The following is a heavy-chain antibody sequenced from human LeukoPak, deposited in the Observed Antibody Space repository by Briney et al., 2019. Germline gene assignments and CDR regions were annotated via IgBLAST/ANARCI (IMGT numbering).Heavy chain of an antibody. CDR2: IYYSGST. V-gene: IGHV4-31*03. CDR3: ARGRFCTSCYGEFDY. D-gene: IGHD2-2*01. J-gene: IGHJ4*02. Sequence: PSETLSLTCTVSGGSISSGGYYWSWIRQRPGKGLEWIGYIYYSGSTYYNPSLKSRVTISVDTSKNQFSLKLSSVTAADTAVYYCARGRFCTSCYGEFDYWGQGTLVTVSS. CDR1: GGSISSGGYY.